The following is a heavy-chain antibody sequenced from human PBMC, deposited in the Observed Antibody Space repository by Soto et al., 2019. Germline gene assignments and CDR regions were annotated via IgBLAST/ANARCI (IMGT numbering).Heavy chain of an antibody. D-gene: IGHD2-21*01. J-gene: IGHJ6*02. CDR1: GYTFSGYS. CDR2: ISGYNGNT. V-gene: IGHV1-18*04. CDR3: ARDVFCGGAPACPDMDV. Sequence: QVVLEQSGGEVKKPGASVKVSCKASGYTFSGYSITWVRQAPGHGLEWMGRISGYNGNTNYARTLRGRLTLTTDTSTSIAYMELRSLTSDDTAVYYCARDVFCGGAPACPDMDVWGQGTTVTVSS.